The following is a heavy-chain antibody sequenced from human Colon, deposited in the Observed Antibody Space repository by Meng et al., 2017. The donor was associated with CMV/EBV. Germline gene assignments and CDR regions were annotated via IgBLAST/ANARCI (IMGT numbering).Heavy chain of an antibody. CDR2: VHHLGST. V-gene: IGHV4-4*01. CDR1: DDSISSSHW. D-gene: IGHD3-16*01. Sequence: VSDDSISSSHWWSWVRQPPGQGLEWIGEVHHLGSTSYNESLKSRVTVSVDHSKNQFSLELRSVTAADTAVYFCARHGIGAFANWFDPWGQGTLVTVSS. CDR3: ARHGIGAFANWFDP. J-gene: IGHJ5*02.